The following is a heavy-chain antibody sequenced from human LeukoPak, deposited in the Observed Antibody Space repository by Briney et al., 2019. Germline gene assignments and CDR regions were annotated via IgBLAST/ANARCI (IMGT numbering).Heavy chain of an antibody. Sequence: SETLSLTCTVSGGSISSYYWSWIRQPPGKGLEWIGSIYYSGSTYYNPSLKSRVTISVDTSKNQFSLKLSSVTAADTAVYYCARTNSGSYFWFDPWGQGTLVTVSS. CDR2: IYYSGST. J-gene: IGHJ5*02. CDR1: GGSISSYY. V-gene: IGHV4-39*07. CDR3: ARTNSGSYFWFDP. D-gene: IGHD1-26*01.